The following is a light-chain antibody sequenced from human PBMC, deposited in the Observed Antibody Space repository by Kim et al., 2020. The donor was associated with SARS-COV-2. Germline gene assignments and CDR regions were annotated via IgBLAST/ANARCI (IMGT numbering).Light chain of an antibody. CDR3: QQRSNWPLT. CDR2: DTS. CDR1: QSVSSY. Sequence: LSPGERATLSCRASQSVSSYLAWYQQKPGQAPRLLIYDTSNRATGIPARFSGSGSGTDFTLTISSLEPEDFAVYYCQQRSNWPLTFGGGTKVDIK. J-gene: IGKJ4*01. V-gene: IGKV3-11*01.